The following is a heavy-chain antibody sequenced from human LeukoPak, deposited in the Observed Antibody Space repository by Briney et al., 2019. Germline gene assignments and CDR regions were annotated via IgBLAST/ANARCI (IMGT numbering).Heavy chain of an antibody. V-gene: IGHV4-59*12. D-gene: IGHD2-21*02. J-gene: IGHJ4*02. CDR1: GGSISSYY. CDR2: IYYSGST. Sequence: SETLSLTCTVSGGSISSYYWSWIRQPPGKGLEWIGYIYYSGSTNYNPSLKSRVTISVDTSKNQFSLKLSSVTAADTAVYYCARGYCGGDCYSDYWGQGTLVTVSS. CDR3: ARGYCGGDCYSDY.